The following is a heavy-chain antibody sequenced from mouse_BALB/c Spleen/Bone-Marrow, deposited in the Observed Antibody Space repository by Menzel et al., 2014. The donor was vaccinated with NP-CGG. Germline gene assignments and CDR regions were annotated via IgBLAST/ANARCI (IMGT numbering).Heavy chain of an antibody. CDR1: GFTFTGYH. V-gene: IGHV7-3*02. Sequence: EVKVEESGGGLVQPGGSLRLSCATSGFTFTGYHMNWVRQPPGKALEWLGFIRNKANGYTTVYSASVKGRFTISRDNSQNILYLQMNTLRAEDSATYYCARDKGRVFFDYWGQGTTLTVSS. CDR3: ARDKGRVFFDY. J-gene: IGHJ2*01. CDR2: IRNKANGYTT.